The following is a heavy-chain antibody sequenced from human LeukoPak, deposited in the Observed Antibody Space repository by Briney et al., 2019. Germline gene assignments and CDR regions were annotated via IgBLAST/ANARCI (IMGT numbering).Heavy chain of an antibody. D-gene: IGHD3-10*01. CDR1: GFTFSSYG. V-gene: IGHV3-33*01. CDR2: IWYDGSNK. Sequence: PGRSLRLSCAASGFTFSSYGMHWGRQAPGKGLEWGAVIWYDGSNKYYADSVKGRVTISIDNSKNTLYLQMNSLRAEDPAVYYCARDPRYGSGTFPSPPPLYYMDVWGKGTTVTVSS. CDR3: ARDPRYGSGTFPSPPPLYYMDV. J-gene: IGHJ6*03.